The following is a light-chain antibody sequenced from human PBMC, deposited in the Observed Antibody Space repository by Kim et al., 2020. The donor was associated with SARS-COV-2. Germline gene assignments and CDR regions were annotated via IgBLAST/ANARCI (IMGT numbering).Light chain of an antibody. J-gene: IGLJ1*01. CDR1: SLRTYY. CDR3: NSRDSSSNYV. Sequence: VALGQTVRITCQGDSLRTYYASWYQQKAGQAPVLVIFGQNKRPSGIPDRFSGSSSGNTASLTITGAQAEDEADYYCNSRDSSSNYVFGTGTKVTVL. CDR2: GQN. V-gene: IGLV3-19*01.